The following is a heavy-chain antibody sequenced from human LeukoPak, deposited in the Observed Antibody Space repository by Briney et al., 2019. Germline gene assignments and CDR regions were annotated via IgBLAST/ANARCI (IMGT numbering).Heavy chain of an antibody. J-gene: IGHJ3*02. CDR1: GFTFSSYW. Sequence: QPGGSLRLSCAASGFTFSSYWMHWVRQVPGKGLVWVSRIATDGSSTTYADYVKGRFTISRDNAEDTLYLQMNSLRAEDTAVYYCARDKYGGNSNAFDIWGQGTLVTVSS. CDR2: IATDGSST. D-gene: IGHD4-23*01. CDR3: ARDKYGGNSNAFDI. V-gene: IGHV3-74*01.